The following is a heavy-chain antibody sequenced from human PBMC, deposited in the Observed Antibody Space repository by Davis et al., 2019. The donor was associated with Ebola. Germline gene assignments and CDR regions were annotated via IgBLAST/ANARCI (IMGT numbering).Heavy chain of an antibody. CDR2: ISYDGSNK. CDR3: ATGTGIVVVPAVFDY. Sequence: PGGSLRLSCAASGFTFSSYGMHWVRQAPGKGLEWVAVISYDGSNKYYADSVKGRFTISRDNSKNTLYLQMNSLRAEDTAVYYCATGTGIVVVPAVFDYWGQGTLVTVSS. CDR1: GFTFSSYG. D-gene: IGHD2-2*01. V-gene: IGHV3-30*03. J-gene: IGHJ4*02.